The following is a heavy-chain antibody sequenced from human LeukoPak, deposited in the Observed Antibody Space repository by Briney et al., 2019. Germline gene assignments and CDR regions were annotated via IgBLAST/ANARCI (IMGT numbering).Heavy chain of an antibody. J-gene: IGHJ5*02. Sequence: SETLSLTCTVSGGSISNSNYCWGWIRQPPGTGLEWLGSIYYSGSTYYNPSLKSRVTISVDTSKNQFSLKLSSVTAADTAVYYCARRNYYDSSGFDPWGQGTLVTVSS. CDR3: ARRNYYDSSGFDP. CDR2: IYYSGST. D-gene: IGHD3-22*01. V-gene: IGHV4-39*07. CDR1: GGSISNSNYC.